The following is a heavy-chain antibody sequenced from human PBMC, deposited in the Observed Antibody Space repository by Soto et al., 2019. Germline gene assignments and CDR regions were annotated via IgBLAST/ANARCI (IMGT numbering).Heavy chain of an antibody. D-gene: IGHD2-2*01. CDR2: IFSNDEK. V-gene: IGHV2-26*01. CDR3: ARTQDIVVVPAALTPYYYYGMDV. Sequence: QVTLKESGPVLVKPTEPLTLTCTVSGFSLSNARMGVSWIRQPPGKALEWLAHIFSNDEKSYSTSLKSRLTISKDTSKSQVVLTMTNMDPVDTATYYCARTQDIVVVPAALTPYYYYGMDVWGQGTTVTVSS. CDR1: GFSLSNARMG. J-gene: IGHJ6*02.